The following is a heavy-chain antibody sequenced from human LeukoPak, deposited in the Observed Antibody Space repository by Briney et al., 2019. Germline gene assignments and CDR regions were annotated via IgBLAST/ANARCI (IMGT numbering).Heavy chain of an antibody. CDR3: ARAQLMGYYYGMDV. Sequence: SETLSLTCTVSGGSISSYYWSWIRQPPGKGLEWIGYMYYSGSTNYNPSLKSRVTISVDTSKKQSSLKLSSVTAADTAVYYCARAQLMGYYYGMDVWGQGTTVTVSS. J-gene: IGHJ6*02. CDR2: MYYSGST. CDR1: GGSISSYY. V-gene: IGHV4-59*08. D-gene: IGHD2-8*01.